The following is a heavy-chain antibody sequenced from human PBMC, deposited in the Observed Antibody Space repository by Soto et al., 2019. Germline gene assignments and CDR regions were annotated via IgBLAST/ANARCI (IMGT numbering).Heavy chain of an antibody. D-gene: IGHD5-12*01. V-gene: IGHV1-69*01. J-gene: IGHJ6*02. CDR3: AREIIVATAPGNYYYCYGMDV. Sequence: QVQLVQSGAEVKKPGSSVKVSCKASGGTFSSYAISWVRQAPGQGLEWMGGIIPIFGTANYAQKFQGRVTITADESTSTAYMELSSLRSEDTAVYYCAREIIVATAPGNYYYCYGMDVWGQGTTVTVSS. CDR1: GGTFSSYA. CDR2: IIPIFGTA.